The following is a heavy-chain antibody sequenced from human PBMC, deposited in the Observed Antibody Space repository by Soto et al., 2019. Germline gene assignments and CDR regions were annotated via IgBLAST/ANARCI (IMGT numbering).Heavy chain of an antibody. CDR1: GGSINSNNYY. V-gene: IGHV4-39*01. J-gene: IGHJ4*02. CDR3: AKVVVAATRHTDFDS. Sequence: LSLTCTVSGGSINSNNYYWIWIRQPPGKGLAWIASLYNDGSTYYSPSLKSRVTISADTSKNQFSLKLKSVTAADTAVYYCAKVVVAATRHTDFDSWGQGTLVTVSS. D-gene: IGHD2-15*01. CDR2: LYNDGST.